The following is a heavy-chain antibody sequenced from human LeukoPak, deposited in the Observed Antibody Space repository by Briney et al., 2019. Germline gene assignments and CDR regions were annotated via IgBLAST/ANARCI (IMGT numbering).Heavy chain of an antibody. CDR2: IYTSGST. V-gene: IGHV4-4*07. CDR3: ARDRGEGSSSWYNWFDP. Sequence: SETLSLTCTVSGGSISSYYWSWIRQPAGKGLEWIGRIYTSGSTNYNPSLKSRVTMSVDTSKNQFSLKLSSVTAADTAVYCCARDRGEGSSSWYNWFDPWGQGTLVTVSS. J-gene: IGHJ5*02. D-gene: IGHD6-13*01. CDR1: GGSISSYY.